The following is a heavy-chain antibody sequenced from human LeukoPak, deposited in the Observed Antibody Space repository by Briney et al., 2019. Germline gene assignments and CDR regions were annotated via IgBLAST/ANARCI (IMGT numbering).Heavy chain of an antibody. J-gene: IGHJ3*02. V-gene: IGHV4-59*01. CDR1: GGSISDYS. CDR2: ISYIGST. CDR3: ATGDDYGDSRGAFDI. Sequence: SETLSLTCTASGGSISDYSWTWIRQPPGKGLEWIGNISYIGSTNYSPSLKSRVTISIDTSKSQFSLKLSSVTAADTAVYYCATGDDYGDSRGAFDIWGQGTMVTVSS. D-gene: IGHD4-17*01.